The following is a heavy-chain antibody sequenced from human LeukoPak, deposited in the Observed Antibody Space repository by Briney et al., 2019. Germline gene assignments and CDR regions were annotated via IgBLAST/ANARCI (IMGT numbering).Heavy chain of an antibody. CDR1: GFTFSSYA. Sequence: GGSLRLSCAASGFTFSSYAMSWVRQAPGKGLEWVSAISGSGGSTYYAGSVKGRFTISRDNSKNTLYLQMNSLRAEDTAVYYCAKTNSGYYYYYGMDVWGQGTTVTVSS. J-gene: IGHJ6*02. CDR2: ISGSGGST. D-gene: IGHD3-10*01. V-gene: IGHV3-23*01. CDR3: AKTNSGYYYYYGMDV.